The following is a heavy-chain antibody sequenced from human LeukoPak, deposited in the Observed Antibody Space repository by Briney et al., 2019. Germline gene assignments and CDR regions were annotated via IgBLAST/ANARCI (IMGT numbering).Heavy chain of an antibody. J-gene: IGHJ4*02. Sequence: PSETLSLTCTVSGGSINTYYWGWIRQTAGKGLEWIGYIYSRGSTNYNPSLKSRVTISVDTSKNQFSLKLTSVTAADTAVYYCARGFDDYDVLLGYEYWGQGILVTVSS. D-gene: IGHD3-9*01. CDR2: IYSRGST. CDR3: ARGFDDYDVLLGYEY. V-gene: IGHV4-59*01. CDR1: GGSINTYY.